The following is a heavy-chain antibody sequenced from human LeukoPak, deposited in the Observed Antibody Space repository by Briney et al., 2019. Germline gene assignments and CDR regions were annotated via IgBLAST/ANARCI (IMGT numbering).Heavy chain of an antibody. CDR2: VSGSGGTT. CDR3: AKLLRAGRLLTISLDS. D-gene: IGHD3-10*01. V-gene: IGHV3-23*01. CDR1: GFTFSSYS. Sequence: GGSLRLSCAASGFTFSSYSMNWVRQAPGKGLEWVSAVSGSGGTTHYADSAKGRFTIPRDNSKNTLYLQLDSLRAEDTAVYYCAKLLRAGRLLTISLDSWGQGTLVTVSS. J-gene: IGHJ4*02.